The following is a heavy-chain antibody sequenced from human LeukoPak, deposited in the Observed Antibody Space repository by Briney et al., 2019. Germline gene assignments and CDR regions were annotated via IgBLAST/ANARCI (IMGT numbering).Heavy chain of an antibody. CDR2: ISGSGVST. D-gene: IGHD1-1*01. V-gene: IGHV3-23*01. J-gene: IGHJ4*02. Sequence: GGSLRLSCAASGFXFSTYAMNWVRQAPGKGLEWVSAISGSGVSTYYADSVKGRFTISRDNSKNTLYLQMNSLRAEDTAVYYCAKDLSGISSTGRTFDYWGQGTLVTVSS. CDR1: GFXFSTYA. CDR3: AKDLSGISSTGRTFDY.